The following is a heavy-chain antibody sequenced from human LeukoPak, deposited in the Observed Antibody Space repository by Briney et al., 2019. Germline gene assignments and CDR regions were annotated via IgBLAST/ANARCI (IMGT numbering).Heavy chain of an antibody. D-gene: IGHD5-18*01. Sequence: PGGSLRLSCAASGFTFSSYWMSWVRQAPGKGLEWVANIKQDGSEKYYVDSVKGRFTISRDNAKNSLYLQMNSLRAEDTAVYYCARALVDGYSYGYEYYYYGMDVWGQGTTVTVSS. V-gene: IGHV3-7*01. CDR1: GFTFSSYW. CDR3: ARALVDGYSYGYEYYYYGMDV. J-gene: IGHJ6*02. CDR2: IKQDGSEK.